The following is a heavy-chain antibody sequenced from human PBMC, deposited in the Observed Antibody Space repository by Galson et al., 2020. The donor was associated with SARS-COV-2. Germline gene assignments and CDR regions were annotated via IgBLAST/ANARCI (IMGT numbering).Heavy chain of an antibody. CDR1: GGSISSGGYS. Sequence: ASETLSLTCSVSGGSISSGGYSWSWIRQPPGKGLEWIGYIYHSGTTYYNPSLKSRVALSLDRSKNQFSLELSSVTAADTAVYYCARDRFGGLAPWGQGTLVTVSS. CDR3: ARDRFGGLAP. D-gene: IGHD3-10*01. V-gene: IGHV4-30-2*01. CDR2: IYHSGTT. J-gene: IGHJ1*01.